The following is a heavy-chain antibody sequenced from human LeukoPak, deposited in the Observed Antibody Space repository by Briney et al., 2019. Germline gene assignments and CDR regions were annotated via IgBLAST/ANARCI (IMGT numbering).Heavy chain of an antibody. CDR3: ARRGPGYYDSSGSFDY. CDR1: GGSISSYY. V-gene: IGHV4-59*08. D-gene: IGHD3-22*01. J-gene: IGHJ4*02. Sequence: PSETLSLTCTVSGGSISSYYWSWIRQPPGKGLEWIGYIYYSGSTNYNPSLKSRVTISVDTPKNQFSLKLSSVTAADTAVYYCARRGPGYYDSSGSFDYWGQGTLVTVSS. CDR2: IYYSGST.